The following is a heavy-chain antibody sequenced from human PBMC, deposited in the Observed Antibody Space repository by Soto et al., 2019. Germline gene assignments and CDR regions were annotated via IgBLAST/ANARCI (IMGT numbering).Heavy chain of an antibody. V-gene: IGHV3-74*01. Sequence: GSLRLSCAASGFTFSSYWMHWVRQAPGKGLVWVSRINSDGSSTSYADSVKGRFTISRDNAKNTLYLQMNSLRAEDTAVYYCARDGGYDFWSGYSSVFDYWGQGTLVTVSS. CDR2: INSDGSST. CDR3: ARDGGYDFWSGYSSVFDY. CDR1: GFTFSSYW. J-gene: IGHJ4*02. D-gene: IGHD3-3*01.